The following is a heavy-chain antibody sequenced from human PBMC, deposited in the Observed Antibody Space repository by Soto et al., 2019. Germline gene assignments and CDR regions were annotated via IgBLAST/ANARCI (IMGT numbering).Heavy chain of an antibody. J-gene: IGHJ6*02. CDR1: GFMLSDYA. CDR2: ISGSGDNT. CDR3: AKDFLKDWGQNYDYGMDV. Sequence: EVQLLESGGGFVQPGESLRLSCAGSGFMLSDYAMTWVRQGPGKGLERVSAISGSGDNTHYIDSVTGRSTISRDNSKNTLYLQMNRLRAEHTAVYYCAKDFLKDWGQNYDYGMDVWGQGTTVTVSS. D-gene: IGHD7-27*01. V-gene: IGHV3-23*01.